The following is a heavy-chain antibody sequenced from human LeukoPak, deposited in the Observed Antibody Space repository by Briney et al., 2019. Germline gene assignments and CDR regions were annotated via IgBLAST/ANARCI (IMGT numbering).Heavy chain of an antibody. CDR1: GFTFDDYG. V-gene: IGHV3-20*04. D-gene: IGHD3-9*01. J-gene: IGHJ3*02. CDR2: INWNGGST. CDR3: ARVGYDILTEAFDI. Sequence: GGSLRLSCAASGFTFDDYGMSWVRQAPGKGLEWVSGINWNGGSTGYADSVKGRFTISRDNAKNSLYLQMNSLRAEDTAVYYCARVGYDILTEAFDIWGQGTMVTVSS.